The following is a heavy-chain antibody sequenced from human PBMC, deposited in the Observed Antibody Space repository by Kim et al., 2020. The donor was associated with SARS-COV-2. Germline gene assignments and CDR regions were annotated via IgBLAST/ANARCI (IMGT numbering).Heavy chain of an antibody. Sequence: GGSLRLSCAASGFTFDDYAMHWVRQAPGKGLEWVSGISWNSGSIGYADSVKGRFTISRDNAKNSLYLQMNSLRAEDTALYYCAKEAQQLVREDYWGQGTLVTVSS. J-gene: IGHJ4*02. CDR3: AKEAQQLVREDY. V-gene: IGHV3-9*01. D-gene: IGHD6-13*01. CDR1: GFTFDDYA. CDR2: ISWNSGSI.